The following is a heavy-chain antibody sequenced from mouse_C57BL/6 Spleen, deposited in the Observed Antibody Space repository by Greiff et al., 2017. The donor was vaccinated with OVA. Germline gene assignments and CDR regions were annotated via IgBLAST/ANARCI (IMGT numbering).Heavy chain of an antibody. Sequence: EVKLMESGEGLVKPGGSLKLSCAASGFTFSSYAMSWVRQTPEKRLEWVAYISSGGDYIYYADTVQGRFTISRDNARNTLYLQMSSLKSEDTAMYYCTLEGLVYAKDYWGQGTSVTVSS. V-gene: IGHV5-9-1*02. J-gene: IGHJ4*01. CDR2: ISSGGDYI. CDR1: GFTFSSYA. CDR3: TLEGLVYAKDY.